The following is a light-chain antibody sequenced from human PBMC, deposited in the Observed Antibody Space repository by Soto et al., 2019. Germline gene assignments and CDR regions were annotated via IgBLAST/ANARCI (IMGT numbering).Light chain of an antibody. Sequence: QSALTQPASVSGSPGQSITISCSGTSSDVGGYNYVSWYQQHPGKAPQLIIYEVSNRPSGVSNRFSAPKAGYTASLTISGLQAEDEADYYCSSYTTTSTLYVFGNGTKLTVL. V-gene: IGLV2-14*01. CDR3: SSYTTTSTLYV. CDR1: SSDVGGYNY. CDR2: EVS. J-gene: IGLJ1*01.